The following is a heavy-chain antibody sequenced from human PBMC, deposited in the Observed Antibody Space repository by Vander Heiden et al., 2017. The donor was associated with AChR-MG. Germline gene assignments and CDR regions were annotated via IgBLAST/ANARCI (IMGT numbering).Heavy chain of an antibody. CDR3: AKDRGDGYNLEPFDY. V-gene: IGHV3-23*01. Sequence: EVQLLESGGGLVQPGGSLRLSCAASGFTFSSYAMSWVRQAPGKGLEWVSAISGSGGSTYYADSGKGRFTISRDNSKNTLYLQMNSLRAEDTAVYYCAKDRGDGYNLEPFDYWGQGTLVTVSS. D-gene: IGHD5-12*01. CDR2: ISGSGGST. J-gene: IGHJ4*02. CDR1: GFTFSSYA.